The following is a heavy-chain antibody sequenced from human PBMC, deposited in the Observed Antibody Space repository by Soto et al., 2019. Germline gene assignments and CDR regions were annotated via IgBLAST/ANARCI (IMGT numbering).Heavy chain of an antibody. J-gene: IGHJ4*02. CDR2: VYYSGTT. CDR3: ARTTAVPNTLRSRYFFDY. D-gene: IGHD4-17*01. CDR1: GGSVSDKTYY. V-gene: IGHV4-61*01. Sequence: TLSLTCSVSGGSVSDKTYYWSWIRQPPGKRLEWIGYVYYSGTTNYNPSLKSRVTISVDLSKNRFSLRLSSVTTADTALYYCARTTAVPNTLRSRYFFDYWGQGTLVTVS.